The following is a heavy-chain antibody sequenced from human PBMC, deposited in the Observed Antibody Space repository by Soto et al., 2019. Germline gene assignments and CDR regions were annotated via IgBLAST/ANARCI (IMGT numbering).Heavy chain of an antibody. CDR3: AREGIAAAGRDNNWFDP. CDR2: ISYDGSNK. Sequence: QVQLVESGGGVVQPGRSLRLSCAASGFTFSSYAMHWVRQAPGKGLEWVAVISYDGSNKYYADSVKGRFTIYRDNSKNTLYLQMNSLRAEDTAVYYCAREGIAAAGRDNNWFDPWGQGTLVTVSS. V-gene: IGHV3-30-3*01. J-gene: IGHJ5*02. D-gene: IGHD6-13*01. CDR1: GFTFSSYA.